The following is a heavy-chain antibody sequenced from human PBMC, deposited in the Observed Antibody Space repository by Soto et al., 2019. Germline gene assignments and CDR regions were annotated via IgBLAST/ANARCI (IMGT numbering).Heavy chain of an antibody. D-gene: IGHD4-17*01. V-gene: IGHV1-3*01. CDR2: INAGNGNT. CDR1: RYTFTSYT. J-gene: IGHJ5*02. Sequence: QVQLVQSGAEVKKPGASVKVSCKASRYTFTSYTMHWVRQAPGQRLEWMGWINAGNGNTKYSQKFQGRVTITRDTSASTAYMDLSSLRSEDTAVYYCARGYGGYFHWFDPWGQGTLVTVSS. CDR3: ARGYGGYFHWFDP.